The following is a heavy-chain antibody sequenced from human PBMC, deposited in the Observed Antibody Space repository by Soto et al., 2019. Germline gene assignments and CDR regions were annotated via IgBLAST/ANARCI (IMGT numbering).Heavy chain of an antibody. V-gene: IGHV3-23*01. J-gene: IGHJ4*02. D-gene: IGHD3-22*01. CDR1: GFTFSNYA. Sequence: EVQLLESGGGLVQPGGSLRLSCAASGFTFSNYAMSWVRQAPGKGLEWVSSISGSSGSTYYADSVKGRFTISRDNTKNTLYLQMNSLRAEDTAVYYCAKDSLYYDSSGYHVYWGQGTLVTVSS. CDR3: AKDSLYYDSSGYHVY. CDR2: ISGSSGST.